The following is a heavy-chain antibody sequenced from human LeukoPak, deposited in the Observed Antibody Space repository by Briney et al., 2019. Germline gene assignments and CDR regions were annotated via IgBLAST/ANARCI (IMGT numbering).Heavy chain of an antibody. Sequence: GSLRLSCAASGFTFSSYAMSWVRQAPGKGLEWIGEINHSGSTNYNPSLKSRVTISVDTSKNQFSLKLSSVTAADTAVYYCARGFYCTNGVCYTRSSVAYYYYGMDVWGQGTTVTVSS. D-gene: IGHD2-8*01. J-gene: IGHJ6*02. CDR2: INHSGST. CDR3: ARGFYCTNGVCYTRSSVAYYYYGMDV. V-gene: IGHV4-34*01. CDR1: GFTFSSYA.